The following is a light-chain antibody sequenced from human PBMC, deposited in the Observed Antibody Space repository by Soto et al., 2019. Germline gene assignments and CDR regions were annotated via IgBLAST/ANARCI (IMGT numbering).Light chain of an antibody. V-gene: IGKV3-15*01. CDR1: QRVSIN. Sequence: EIVMTQSPATLSVSPGERATLSCRASQRVSINLAWYQQKPGQAPRLLIYGASTRATGIPARFSGSGSGTEFPPTISRLPFEDFAVYYCQQYNNLPPWTFGQGTKVEIK. J-gene: IGKJ1*01. CDR2: GAS. CDR3: QQYNNLPPWT.